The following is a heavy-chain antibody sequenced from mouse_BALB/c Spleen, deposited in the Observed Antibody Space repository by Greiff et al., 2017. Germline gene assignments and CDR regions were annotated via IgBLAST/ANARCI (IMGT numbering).Heavy chain of an antibody. CDR3: ARAPDYDRDY. J-gene: IGHJ2*01. D-gene: IGHD2-4*01. CDR1: GYSITSGYY. Sequence: EVQVVESGPGLVKPSQSLSLTCSVTGYSITSGYYWNWIRQFPGNKLEWMGYISYDGSNNYNPSLKNRISITRDTSKNQFFLKLNSVTTEDTATYYCARAPDYDRDYWGQGTTLTVSS. V-gene: IGHV3-6*02. CDR2: ISYDGSN.